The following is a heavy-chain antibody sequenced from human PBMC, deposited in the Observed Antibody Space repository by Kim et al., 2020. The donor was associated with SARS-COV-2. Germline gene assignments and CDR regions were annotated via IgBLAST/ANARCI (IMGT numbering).Heavy chain of an antibody. CDR2: IYYSGST. V-gene: IGHV4-59*01. CDR1: GGSISSYY. CDR3: ARGVLITIFGVVREFDY. J-gene: IGHJ4*02. D-gene: IGHD3-3*01. Sequence: SETLSLTCTVSGGSISSYYWSWIRQPPGKGLEWIGYIYYSGSTNYNPSLKSRVTISVDTSKNQFSLKLSSVTAADTAVYYCARGVLITIFGVVREFDYWAREPWSPSPQ.